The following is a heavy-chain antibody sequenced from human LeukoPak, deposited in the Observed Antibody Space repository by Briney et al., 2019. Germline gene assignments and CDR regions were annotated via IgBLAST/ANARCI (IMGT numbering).Heavy chain of an antibody. CDR1: GGTFSSYA. J-gene: IGHJ4*02. CDR2: IIPIFGTA. D-gene: IGHD6-13*01. V-gene: IGHV1-69*13. Sequence: PWSSVKVSCKASGGTFSSYAISWVRQAPGQGLEWMGGIIPIFGTANYAQKFQGRVTITADESTSTAYMELSSLRSEDTAVYYCARVGSSWYGIDYWGQGTPVTVSS. CDR3: ARVGSSWYGIDY.